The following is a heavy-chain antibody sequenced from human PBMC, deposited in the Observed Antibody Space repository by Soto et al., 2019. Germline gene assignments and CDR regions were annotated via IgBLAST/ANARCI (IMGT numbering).Heavy chain of an antibody. CDR1: GFTFSPYN. V-gene: IGHV3-48*02. CDR3: APRGDYGDYVGDY. Sequence: SLRLSCAASGFTFSPYNMNWVRQAPGKGLEWISYISSSGGSIYYADSVKGRFTVSRDNAKNSLYLQMNSLRDEDTAVYYCAPRGDYGDYVGDYWGQGTLVTVSS. D-gene: IGHD4-17*01. CDR2: ISSSGGSI. J-gene: IGHJ4*02.